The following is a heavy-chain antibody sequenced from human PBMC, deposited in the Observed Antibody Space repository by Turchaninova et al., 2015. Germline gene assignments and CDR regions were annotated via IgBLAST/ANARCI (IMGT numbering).Heavy chain of an antibody. J-gene: IGHJ3*02. Sequence: QVQLVESGGGVVQPGGSLRLSCAASGLPFSSSGMHWVSRAPGRGLGWVAFMRYEGSYKYYVESGKGRITISRDNSKNTLFLQMNSLTAEDTAVYYCAKVSDDALDIWGQGTLVTVSS. CDR1: GLPFSSSG. CDR3: AKVSDDALDI. CDR2: MRYEGSYK. D-gene: IGHD2/OR15-2a*01. V-gene: IGHV3-30*02.